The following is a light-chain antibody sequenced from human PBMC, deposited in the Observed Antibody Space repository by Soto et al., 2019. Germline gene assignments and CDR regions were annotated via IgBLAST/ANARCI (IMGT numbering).Light chain of an antibody. CDR2: HAS. CDR3: QQRSNGRT. CDR1: QSVSSS. J-gene: IGKJ4*01. Sequence: EIVLTQSPATLSLSPGEGATLSCRASQSVSSSLAWYQHKPGQAPRLLIYHASNRATGIPARFSGSGSGTDFTLTISSLEPEDFAVYYCQQRSNGRTFGGGTKVEIK. V-gene: IGKV3-11*01.